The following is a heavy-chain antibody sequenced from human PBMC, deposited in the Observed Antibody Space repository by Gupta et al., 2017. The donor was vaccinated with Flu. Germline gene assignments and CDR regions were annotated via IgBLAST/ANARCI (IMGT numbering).Heavy chain of an antibody. V-gene: IGHV3-23*01. CDR2: ISGSGGST. Sequence: EVQLLESGGGLVQPGGSLRLSCAASGFTFSSYAMSWVRQAPGKGLEWVSAISGSGGSTYYADSVKGRFTISRDNSKNTLYLQMNSLRAEDTAVYYCRYSGSYYYYYYGMDVWGQGTTVTVSS. CDR3: RYSGSYYYYYYGMDV. D-gene: IGHD1-26*01. CDR1: GFTFSSYA. J-gene: IGHJ6*02.